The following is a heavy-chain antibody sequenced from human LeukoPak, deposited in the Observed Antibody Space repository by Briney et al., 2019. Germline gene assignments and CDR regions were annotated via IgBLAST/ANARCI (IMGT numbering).Heavy chain of an antibody. CDR1: GFTFSSYA. Sequence: GGSLRPSCAASGFTFSSYAMSWVRQAPGKGLEWVSAISGSGGSTYYADSVKGRFTISRDNSKNTLYLQMNSLRAEDTAVYYCAKALPRSHCSSTSCYVVDYWGQGTLVTVSS. V-gene: IGHV3-23*01. CDR3: AKALPRSHCSSTSCYVVDY. D-gene: IGHD2-2*01. CDR2: ISGSGGST. J-gene: IGHJ4*02.